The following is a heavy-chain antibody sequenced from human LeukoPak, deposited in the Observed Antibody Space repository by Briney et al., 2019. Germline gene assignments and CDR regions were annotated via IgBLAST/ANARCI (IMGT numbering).Heavy chain of an antibody. Sequence: ASVKVSCKASGGTFSSYAISWVRQAPGQGLEWMGGIIPIFGTANYAQKFQGRVTITADESTSTAYMELSSLRSEDTAVYYCARGPRVRLGELSQTDNWFGPWGQGTLVTVSS. V-gene: IGHV1-69*13. CDR3: ARGPRVRLGELSQTDNWFGP. D-gene: IGHD3-16*02. CDR2: IIPIFGTA. J-gene: IGHJ5*02. CDR1: GGTFSSYA.